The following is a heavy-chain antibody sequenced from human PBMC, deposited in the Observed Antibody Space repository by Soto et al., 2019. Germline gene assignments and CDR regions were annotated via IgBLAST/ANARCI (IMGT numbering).Heavy chain of an antibody. V-gene: IGHV1-69*05. CDR1: GGTFSSYA. CDR2: IIPIFGTA. J-gene: IGHJ6*02. Sequence: ASVKVACKASGGTFSSYAISWVRQAPGQGLEWMGEIIPIFGTANYASKVQGRLTMTTDTSTSTAYMDLGSLTSDDTAVYYCAMVDNYVTPTPQDVWGQGTTVTVSS. CDR3: AMVDNYVTPTPQDV. D-gene: IGHD3-16*01.